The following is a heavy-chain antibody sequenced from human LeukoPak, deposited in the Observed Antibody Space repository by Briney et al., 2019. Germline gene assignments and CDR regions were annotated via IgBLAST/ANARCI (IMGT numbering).Heavy chain of an antibody. Sequence: PGGSLRLSCVASGLNLDYYGMIWVRQAPGKGLEGVAAINWNGGLIDYADSVKGRFTISRDNAKISLYLQMNSLRAEDTAVYYCARGDKFSGDYWGQGTLVTVSS. CDR3: ARGDKFSGDY. V-gene: IGHV3-20*04. J-gene: IGHJ4*02. CDR2: INWNGGLI. D-gene: IGHD3-16*01. CDR1: GLNLDYYG.